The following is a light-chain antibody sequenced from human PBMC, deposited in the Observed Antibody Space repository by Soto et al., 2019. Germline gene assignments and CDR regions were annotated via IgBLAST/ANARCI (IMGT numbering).Light chain of an antibody. V-gene: IGKV3-20*01. CDR1: QSVSSNF. Sequence: EIVLTQSPGTLSLSPGDRATLSCRASQSVSSNFLAWYQQKPGQAPRLLIYGASIRATGIPDRFSCSGSGTDFTLTIRRLEPEDFAMYFCHQHGSSPRTFGQGTKVEIK. CDR3: HQHGSSPRT. CDR2: GAS. J-gene: IGKJ1*01.